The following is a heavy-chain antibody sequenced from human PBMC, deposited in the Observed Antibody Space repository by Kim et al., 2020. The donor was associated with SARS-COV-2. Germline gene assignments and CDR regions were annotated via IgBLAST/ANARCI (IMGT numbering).Heavy chain of an antibody. D-gene: IGHD6-19*01. Sequence: SVKVSCKASGGTFSSYAISWVRQAPGQGLEWMGGIIPIFGTANYAQKFQGRVTITADESTSTAYMELSSLRSEDTAVYYCARDRQWLVQDYYYGMDVWGQGTTVTVSS. CDR3: ARDRQWLVQDYYYGMDV. J-gene: IGHJ6*02. V-gene: IGHV1-69*13. CDR1: GGTFSSYA. CDR2: IIPIFGTA.